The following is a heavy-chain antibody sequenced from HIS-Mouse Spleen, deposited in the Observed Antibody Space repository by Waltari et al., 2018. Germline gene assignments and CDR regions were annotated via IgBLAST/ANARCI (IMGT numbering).Heavy chain of an antibody. J-gene: IGHJ2*01. Sequence: QLQLQESGPGLVKPSETLYPTCTVSGGSISSSSYYLGWIRQPPGKGLEWIGGIYYSGSTYYNPSLKSRVTISVDTSKNQFSLKLSSVTAADTAVYYCAREIPYSSSWYDWYFDLWGRGTLVTVSS. CDR2: IYYSGST. CDR3: AREIPYSSSWYDWYFDL. D-gene: IGHD6-13*01. CDR1: GGSISSSSYY. V-gene: IGHV4-39*07.